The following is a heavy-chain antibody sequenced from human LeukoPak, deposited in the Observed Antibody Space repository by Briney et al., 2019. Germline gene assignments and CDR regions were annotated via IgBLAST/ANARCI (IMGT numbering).Heavy chain of an antibody. CDR3: TRPHSRGREILN. Sequence: GGSLRLSCAASGFGVTNNYMSWVRQAPGKGLEFVSLIYSVASTYYADSVKGRFTISRDDSKNTVFLQMNSLGREDTAIYFCTRPHSRGREILNWGQGALVTVSS. CDR2: IYSVAST. D-gene: IGHD3-10*01. J-gene: IGHJ1*01. V-gene: IGHV3-53*01. CDR1: GFGVTNNY.